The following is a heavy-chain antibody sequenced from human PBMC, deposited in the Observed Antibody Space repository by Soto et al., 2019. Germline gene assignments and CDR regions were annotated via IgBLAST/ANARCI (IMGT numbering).Heavy chain of an antibody. Sequence: EVLLVESGGGLVKPGGSLRLSCVASGFSFSTSIMHWVRQAPGKGLEWIATISSTSSNIYYAGSVKGRFSISRDNPKNSLFLQMNSLRADDMAVYYCARGIASTSLVTFEVWGQGTMVTVS. J-gene: IGHJ3*01. CDR2: ISSTSSNI. V-gene: IGHV3-21*02. CDR1: GFSFSTSI. CDR3: ARGIASTSLVTFEV. D-gene: IGHD1-1*01.